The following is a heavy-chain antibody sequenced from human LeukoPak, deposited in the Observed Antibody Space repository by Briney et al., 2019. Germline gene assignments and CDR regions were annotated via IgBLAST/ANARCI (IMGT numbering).Heavy chain of an antibody. CDR1: GYTLTGYY. J-gene: IGHJ4*02. Sequence: ASVKVSCKAAGYTLTGYYMHWVRQAPGQGLEWMGWINPNSGGTNSAQNFQGRVTMTRDTSVSTAYMELSRLRSDDTAVYYCARLKGLLDYWGQGTLVTVSS. CDR3: ARLKGLLDY. D-gene: IGHD5-18*01. V-gene: IGHV1-2*02. CDR2: INPNSGGT.